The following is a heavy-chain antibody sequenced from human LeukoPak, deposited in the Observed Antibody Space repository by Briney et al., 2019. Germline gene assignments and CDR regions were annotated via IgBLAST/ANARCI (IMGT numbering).Heavy chain of an antibody. CDR2: IYSGGST. V-gene: IGHV3-66*02. CDR1: GFTVSSNY. J-gene: IGHJ4*02. CDR3: AREHQLLYLDY. Sequence: GGSLRLTCAASGFTVSSNYMSWVRQAPGKGLEWVSVIYSGGSTYYADSVKGRFTISRDNSKNTLYLQMNSLRAEDTAVYYCAREHQLLYLDYWGQGTLVTVSS. D-gene: IGHD2-2*01.